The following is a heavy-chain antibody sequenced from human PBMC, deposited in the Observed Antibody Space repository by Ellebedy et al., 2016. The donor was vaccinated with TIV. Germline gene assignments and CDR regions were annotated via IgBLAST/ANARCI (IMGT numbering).Heavy chain of an antibody. CDR2: ISYDGSNK. Sequence: GESLKISCAASGFTFSSYGMHWVRQAPGKGLEWVAVISYDGSNKYYADSVKGRFTISRDNSKNTLYLQMNSLRAEDTAVYYCAKASMVRGVIITPRDYYYGMDVWGQGTTVTVSS. D-gene: IGHD3-10*01. J-gene: IGHJ6*02. CDR3: AKASMVRGVIITPRDYYYGMDV. CDR1: GFTFSSYG. V-gene: IGHV3-30*18.